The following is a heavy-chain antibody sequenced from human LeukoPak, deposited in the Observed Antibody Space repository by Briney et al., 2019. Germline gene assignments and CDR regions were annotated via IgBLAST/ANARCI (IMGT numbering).Heavy chain of an antibody. J-gene: IGHJ4*02. CDR1: GFTFSSYS. CDR3: TTEVTIFGVAYFDY. D-gene: IGHD3-3*01. CDR2: ISSSSSYI. Sequence: KSGGSLRLSCAASGFTFSSYSMNWVRQAPGKGLEWVSSISSSSSYIYYADSVKGRFTISRDNAKNSLYLQMNSLKTEDTAVYYCTTEVTIFGVAYFDYWGQGTLVTVSS. V-gene: IGHV3-21*03.